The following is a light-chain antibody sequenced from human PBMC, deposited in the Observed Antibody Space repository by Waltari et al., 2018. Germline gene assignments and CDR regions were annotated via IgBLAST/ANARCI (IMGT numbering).Light chain of an antibody. V-gene: IGKV4-1*01. J-gene: IGKJ2*01. CDR3: QQYYSTPLYT. CDR2: WAS. Sequence: DLVMTQSPDSLAVSLGERATINCTSSQRVLYSSNNKNYLAWYQQKPGQPPKLLIYWASTRESGVPDRFSGSGSGTDFTLTISSLQAEDVAVYYCQQYYSTPLYTFGQGTKLEIK. CDR1: QRVLYSSNNKNY.